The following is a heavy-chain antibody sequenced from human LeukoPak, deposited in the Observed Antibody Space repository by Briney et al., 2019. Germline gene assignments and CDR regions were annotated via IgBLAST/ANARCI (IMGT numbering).Heavy chain of an antibody. CDR3: AREMAVAGTDSGWFDP. J-gene: IGHJ5*02. D-gene: IGHD6-19*01. Sequence: ASVKVSCKASGGTSSSYAISWVRQAPGQGLEWMGGIIPIFGTANYAQKFQGRVTITADESTSTAYMELSSLRSEDTAVYYCAREMAVAGTDSGWFDPWGQGTLVTVSS. V-gene: IGHV1-69*01. CDR1: GGTSSSYA. CDR2: IIPIFGTA.